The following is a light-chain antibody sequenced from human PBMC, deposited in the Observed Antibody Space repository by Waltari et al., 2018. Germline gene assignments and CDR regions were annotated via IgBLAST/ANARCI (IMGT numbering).Light chain of an antibody. CDR3: MQSTHWPPWT. V-gene: IGKV2-30*02. J-gene: IGKJ1*01. CDR1: QSLVHSDGDTY. Sequence: DVVMTQSPRSLSVTLGQPASISCRSSQSLVHSDGDTYLHWFQQRPGQSPRRLINKVSERDPGVPDTFSGSGSGTDFTLEISTVEAEDVGVYYCMQSTHWPPWTFGQGTKVEIK. CDR2: KVS.